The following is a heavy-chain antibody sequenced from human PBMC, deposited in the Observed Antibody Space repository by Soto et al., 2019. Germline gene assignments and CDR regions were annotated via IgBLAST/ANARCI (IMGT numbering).Heavy chain of an antibody. CDR3: HTPHGRNAFDI. CDR1: GSTFSNAW. CDR2: IKSIADGGTT. Sequence: PGGSLRLSCATSGSTFSNAWMAWVRQAPGKGLEWVGRIKSIADGGTTNYAAPVKGRFSISRHDSENTLYLQMNSLRVEDTGIYYCHTPHGRNAFDIWGPGTVVTVSS. J-gene: IGHJ3*02. D-gene: IGHD2-8*01. V-gene: IGHV3-15*01.